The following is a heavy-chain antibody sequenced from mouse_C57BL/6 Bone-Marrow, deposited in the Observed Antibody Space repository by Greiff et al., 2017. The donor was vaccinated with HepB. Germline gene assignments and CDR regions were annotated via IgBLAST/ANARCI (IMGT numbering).Heavy chain of an antibody. CDR1: GFTFSDYY. CDR2: ISNGGGST. CDR3: ARQRLYYAMDY. V-gene: IGHV5-12*01. J-gene: IGHJ4*01. Sequence: EVQVVESGGGLVQPGGSLKLSCAASGFTFSDYYMYWVRQTPEKRLEWVAYISNGGGSTYYPDTVKGRFTISRDNAKNTLYLQMSRLKSEDTAMYYCARQRLYYAMDYWGQGTSVTVSS.